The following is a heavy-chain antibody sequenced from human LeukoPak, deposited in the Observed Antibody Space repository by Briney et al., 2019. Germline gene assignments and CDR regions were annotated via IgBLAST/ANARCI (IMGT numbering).Heavy chain of an antibody. CDR1: GFTISSDA. J-gene: IGHJ5*02. CDR2: SSETNT. D-gene: IGHD3-16*01. Sequence: GGSLRLSCVVSGFTISSDAMTWVRQAPGKGQEWVSASSETNTFYTDSVRGRFTISRDDSKNTLYLQMSSLRAEDTAVYYCAKRRSRNTGPFEAWGQGTLVTVSP. CDR3: AKRRSRNTGPFEA. V-gene: IGHV3-23*01.